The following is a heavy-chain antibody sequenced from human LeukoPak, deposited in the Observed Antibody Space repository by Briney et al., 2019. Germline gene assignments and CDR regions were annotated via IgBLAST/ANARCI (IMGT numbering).Heavy chain of an antibody. CDR2: ISVINSGNT. CDR1: GYTFSSYG. CDR3: SREFPFCGADCFSGVFDI. D-gene: IGHD2-21*02. V-gene: IGHV1-18*01. Sequence: ASVKVSCKASGYTFSSYGINWVRQAPGQGLEWMGWISVINSGNTRYAQNFQGRLTMTTDTSTTTAYMELRSLRSDDTAVYYCSREFPFCGADCFSGVFDIWGQGTMVTIS. J-gene: IGHJ3*02.